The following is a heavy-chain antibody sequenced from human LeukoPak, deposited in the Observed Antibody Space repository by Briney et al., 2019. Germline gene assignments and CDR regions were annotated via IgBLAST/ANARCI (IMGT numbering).Heavy chain of an antibody. CDR2: ISYDRSNK. CDR1: GFTFSSYG. Sequence: GGSLRLSCAASGFTFSSYGMHWVRQAPGKGLEWVAVISYDRSNKYYANSVKGRFTISRDNSKKTLYRQMNSLRDEDRVVSYCATDVSRYGGNPSPPYFQHWGQGTLVTVSS. CDR3: ATDVSRYGGNPSPPYFQH. J-gene: IGHJ1*01. V-gene: IGHV3-30*03. D-gene: IGHD4-23*01.